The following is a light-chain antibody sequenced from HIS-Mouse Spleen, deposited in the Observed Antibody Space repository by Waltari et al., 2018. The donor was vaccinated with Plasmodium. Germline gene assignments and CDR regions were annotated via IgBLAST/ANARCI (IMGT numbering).Light chain of an antibody. V-gene: IGKV1-39*01. CDR1: QSIRNY. CDR3: QQSYSTWT. CDR2: AAS. Sequence: DIQMTQSPSSLSASVGARVTITCRASQSIRNYLNWYQQIPGKAPKFLIYAASTLQSWVPSRFSGSGSGTDFTLTISSLQPEDFATYYCQQSYSTWTFGQGTKVEIK. J-gene: IGKJ1*01.